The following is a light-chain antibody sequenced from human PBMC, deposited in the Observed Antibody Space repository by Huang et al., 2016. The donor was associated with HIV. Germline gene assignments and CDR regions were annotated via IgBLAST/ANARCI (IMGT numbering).Light chain of an antibody. CDR3: QQYNNWPRT. J-gene: IGKJ2*01. Sequence: ERVMTQSPDTLSVSPGERATLYCRASQYVSSNLAWYQQKPGQAPRLLVYGASTSVIDIPARFSGSESGTEFTLTISSLQSEDSAVSYCQQYNNWPRTFGQGTKLAIK. V-gene: IGKV3-15*01. CDR1: QYVSSN. CDR2: GAS.